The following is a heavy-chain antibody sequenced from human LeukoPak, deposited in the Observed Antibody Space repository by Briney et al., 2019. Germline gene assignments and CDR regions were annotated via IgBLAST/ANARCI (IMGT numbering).Heavy chain of an antibody. V-gene: IGHV3-30*02. CDR2: IRYDGSNK. CDR3: AKGADTVTSHFDY. J-gene: IGHJ4*02. CDR1: GFTFSSYG. Sequence: GGSLRLSCAASGFTFSSYGMHWVRQAPGKGLEWVAFIRYDGSNKYYADSVKGRFTISRDNAKNSLYLQMNSLRAEDMALYYCAKGADTVTSHFDYWGQGTLVTVSS. D-gene: IGHD4-17*01.